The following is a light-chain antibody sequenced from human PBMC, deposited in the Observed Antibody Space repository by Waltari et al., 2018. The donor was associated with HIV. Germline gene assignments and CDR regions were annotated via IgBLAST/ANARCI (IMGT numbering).Light chain of an antibody. V-gene: IGKV1-12*01. Sequence: DIQMAQSPSNVSAFVGGTVTITCRASQDLSTSLAWYQFNLGRAPKLLIYSAFRLETGVASRFGGSGSGTEFTLTITSLQPEDFATYYCQQADSFPHTFGGGTRVAMK. CDR1: QDLSTS. CDR3: QQADSFPHT. J-gene: IGKJ4*01. CDR2: SAF.